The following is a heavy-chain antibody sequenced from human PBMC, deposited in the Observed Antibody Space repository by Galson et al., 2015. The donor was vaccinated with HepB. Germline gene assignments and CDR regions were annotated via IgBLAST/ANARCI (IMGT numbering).Heavy chain of an antibody. V-gene: IGHV1-18*04. Sequence: VKVSCKASGYTFTSYGISWVRQAPGQGLEWMGWISAYNGNTNYAQKLQGRVTMTTDTSTSTAYMELRSLRSDDTAVYYCARVPKGSYDFWSGYYWGYYYYYGMDVWGQGTTVTVSS. CDR1: GYTFTSYG. CDR3: ARVPKGSYDFWSGYYWGYYYYYGMDV. CDR2: ISAYNGNT. D-gene: IGHD3-3*01. J-gene: IGHJ6*02.